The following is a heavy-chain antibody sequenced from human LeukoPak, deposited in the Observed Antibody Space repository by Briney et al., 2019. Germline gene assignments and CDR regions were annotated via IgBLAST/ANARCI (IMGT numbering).Heavy chain of an antibody. V-gene: IGHV3-21*01. CDR3: AREAYGDYATPYYFDY. D-gene: IGHD4-17*01. CDR2: ISSSSSYI. CDR1: GFTFSSYS. J-gene: IGHJ4*02. Sequence: PGGSLRLSCAASGFTFSSYSMNWVRQAPGKGLEWVSSISSSSSYIYHADSVKGRLTISRDNAKNSLYLQMNSLRAEDTAVYYCAREAYGDYATPYYFDYWGQGTLVTVSS.